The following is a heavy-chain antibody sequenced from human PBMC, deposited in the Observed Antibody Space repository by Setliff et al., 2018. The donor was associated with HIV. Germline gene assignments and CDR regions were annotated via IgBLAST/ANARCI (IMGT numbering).Heavy chain of an antibody. D-gene: IGHD5-18*01. Sequence: SETLSLTCAVYGGSFSGYYWTWIRQPPGKGLEWIGEIDHSGSTNYNPSLKSRVTLSVDTSKNQVSLRLSSVTAADTAVYYCARVPGYSFGYEHFDYWVPETLLVTVSS. CDR3: ARVPGYSFGYEHFDY. V-gene: IGHV4-34*01. J-gene: IGHJ4*03. CDR1: GGSFSGYY. CDR2: IDHSGST.